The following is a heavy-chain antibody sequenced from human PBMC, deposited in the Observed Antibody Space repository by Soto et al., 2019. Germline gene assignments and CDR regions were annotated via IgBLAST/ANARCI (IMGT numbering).Heavy chain of an antibody. J-gene: IGHJ4*02. V-gene: IGHV1-69*08. CDR2: IIPILGIA. CDR1: GGTFSSYT. CDR3: ARDRGDGYNFG. D-gene: IGHD5-12*01. Sequence: QVQLVQSGAEVKKPGSSVKVSCKASGGTFSSYTISWVRQAPGQGLEWMGRIIPILGIANYAQKFQGRVTITADKTASRAYMELSSLRSEDTAVYYCARDRGDGYNFGWGQGTLVTVSS.